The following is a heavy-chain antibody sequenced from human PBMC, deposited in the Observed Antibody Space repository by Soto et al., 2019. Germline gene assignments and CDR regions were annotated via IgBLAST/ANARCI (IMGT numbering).Heavy chain of an antibody. CDR1: GGSISSYY. J-gene: IGHJ4*02. CDR2: IYYSGST. D-gene: IGHD3-10*01. V-gene: IGHV4-59*08. CDR3: ARLGVVADRAILWFGELLPNEGNYFDY. Sequence: PSETLSLTCTVSGGSISSYYWSWIRQPPGKGLEWIGYIYYSGSTNYNPSLKSRVTISVDTSKNQFSLKLSSVTAADTAVYYCARLGVVADRAILWFGELLPNEGNYFDYWGQGTLVTVSS.